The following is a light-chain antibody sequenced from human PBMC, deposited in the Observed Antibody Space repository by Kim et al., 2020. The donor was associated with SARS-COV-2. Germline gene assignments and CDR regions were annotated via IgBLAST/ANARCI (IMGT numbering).Light chain of an antibody. CDR2: EVS. V-gene: IGLV2-23*02. Sequence: QSVLTQPASVSGSPGQSITISCTGTSSDVGSYNLVSWYQQHPGKAPKLMIYEVSKRPSGVSNRFSGSKSGNTASLTISGLQAEDEADYYCCSYAGSLFGGGTQLTVL. CDR3: CSYAGSL. CDR1: SSDVGSYNL. J-gene: IGLJ2*01.